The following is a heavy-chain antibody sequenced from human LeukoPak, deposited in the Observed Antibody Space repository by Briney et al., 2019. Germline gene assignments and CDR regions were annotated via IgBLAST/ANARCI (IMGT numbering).Heavy chain of an antibody. Sequence: GGTLRLSCAASGFTFSSYGMSWVRQAPGKGLEWVSAISGRSGSTYYADSVKGRFTISRDNSKNTLYLQMNSLRAEDTAVYYCAKSRSGSGSYYLQTSSGWYVHPFDYWGQGTLVTVSS. CDR1: GFTFSSYG. D-gene: IGHD3-10*01. V-gene: IGHV3-23*01. CDR3: AKSRSGSGSYYLQTSSGWYVHPFDY. J-gene: IGHJ4*02. CDR2: ISGRSGST.